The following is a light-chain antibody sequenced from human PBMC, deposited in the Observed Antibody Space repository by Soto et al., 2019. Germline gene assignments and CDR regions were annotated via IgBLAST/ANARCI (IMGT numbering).Light chain of an antibody. Sequence: EIVLTQSPGTLSLSPGERATLSCRASQSVSSNYLAWYQQKPGQAPRLLIYGASSRATGVPDRFTGSGSGPDFTLTISRLEPEDFAMYYCQHYGDSPRRFGQGTKVEI. CDR3: QHYGDSPRR. V-gene: IGKV3-20*01. CDR2: GAS. J-gene: IGKJ1*01. CDR1: QSVSSNY.